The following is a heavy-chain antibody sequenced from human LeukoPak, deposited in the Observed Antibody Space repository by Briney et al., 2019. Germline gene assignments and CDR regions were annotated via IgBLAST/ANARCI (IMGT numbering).Heavy chain of an antibody. V-gene: IGHV4-31*03. CDR2: IYYSGST. CDR1: GGSISSGGYS. D-gene: IGHD2-15*01. CDR3: ARALGCSGGSCYAVPPGMDV. Sequence: PSETLSLTCTVSGGSISSGGYSWSWIRQHPGKGLEWIGYIYYSGSTYYNPSLKSRVTISVDTSKNQFSLKLSSVTAADTAVYYCARALGCSGGSCYAVPPGMDVWGQGTTVTVSS. J-gene: IGHJ6*02.